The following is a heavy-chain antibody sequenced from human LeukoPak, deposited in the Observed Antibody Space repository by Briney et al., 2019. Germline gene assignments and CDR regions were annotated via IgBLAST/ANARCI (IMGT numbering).Heavy chain of an antibody. J-gene: IGHJ3*02. CDR3: AAEGFGDLLGGAFTI. CDR1: GSTFTSSA. V-gene: IGHV1-58*02. CDR2: IVVGSGNT. Sequence: SVKVSCKASGSTFTSSAMQWVRQARGQRLEWIGWIVVGSGNTNYAQKFQERVTITRDMSTSTAYMELSSLRSDATAVYSCAAEGFGDLLGGAFTIGGQGTMVTV. D-gene: IGHD3-10*01.